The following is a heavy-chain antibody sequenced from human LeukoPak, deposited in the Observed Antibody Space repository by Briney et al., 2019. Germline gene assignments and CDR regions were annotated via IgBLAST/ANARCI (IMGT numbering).Heavy chain of an antibody. J-gene: IGHJ3*02. Sequence: ASVKVSCKASGYTFTSYYMHWVRQAPGQGLEWMGGIIPIFDTPSYAQKFQGRVTITADESTSTAYMELSSLRSEDTAVFYCARGMTTVTTHAFDIWGQGTMVTVSS. D-gene: IGHD4-11*01. V-gene: IGHV1-69*13. CDR2: IIPIFDTP. CDR1: GYTFTSYY. CDR3: ARGMTTVTTHAFDI.